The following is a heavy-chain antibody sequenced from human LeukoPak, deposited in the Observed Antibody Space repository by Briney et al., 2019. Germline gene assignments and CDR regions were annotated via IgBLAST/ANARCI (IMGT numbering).Heavy chain of an antibody. Sequence: TSQTLSLTCTVSGGSISSGSYYWSWIRQPAGKGLEWIGRIYTSGSTNYNPSLKSRVTMSVDTSKNQFSLKLSSVTAADTAVYYCARGEQLLDPWGQGTLVTVSS. J-gene: IGHJ5*02. CDR2: IYTSGST. D-gene: IGHD6-13*01. V-gene: IGHV4-61*02. CDR1: GGSISSGSYY. CDR3: ARGEQLLDP.